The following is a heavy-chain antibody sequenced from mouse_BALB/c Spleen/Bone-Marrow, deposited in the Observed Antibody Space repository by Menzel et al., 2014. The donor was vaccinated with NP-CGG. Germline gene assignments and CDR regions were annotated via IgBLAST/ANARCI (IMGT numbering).Heavy chain of an antibody. CDR1: GFTFSSYG. Sequence: EVQLVESGGDLVKPGGSLKLSCAASGFTFSSYGMSWVRQTPDKRLEWVATISRGGSYTYYPNRVKGRFTISRENAKNTLCLQMSSLKSEDTTMYYCARLRRDYFDYWGQGTPLPVSS. V-gene: IGHV5-6*01. J-gene: IGHJ2*01. CDR3: ARLRRDYFDY. CDR2: ISRGGSYT.